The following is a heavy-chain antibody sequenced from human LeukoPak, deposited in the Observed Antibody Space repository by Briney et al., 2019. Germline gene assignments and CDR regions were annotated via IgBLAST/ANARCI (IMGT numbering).Heavy chain of an antibody. CDR3: TKGVAGYNDH. J-gene: IGHJ4*02. D-gene: IGHD6-19*01. CDR1: GFPFSSYG. V-gene: IGHV3-30*18. Sequence: GGSLRLSCAASGFPFSSYGMHWVRQAPGEGLEWVAVISYDGSNKYYADSVKGRFTISRDNSKNTLYLQMNSLRAEDTAVYYCTKGVAGYNDHWGQGTLVTVSS. CDR2: ISYDGSNK.